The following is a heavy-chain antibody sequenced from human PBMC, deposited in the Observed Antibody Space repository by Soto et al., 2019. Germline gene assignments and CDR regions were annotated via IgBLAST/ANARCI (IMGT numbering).Heavy chain of an antibody. D-gene: IGHD5-18*01. Sequence: QVQLVESGGGVVQPGRSLRLSCVASGFTFSSYGMHWVRQAPGKGLEWVAVISYDGSNKYYADSVKGRFTISRDNSKNXLYVQMNSLRAEDTAVYYCAKAKRSGYSYAFLPDYWGQGTLVTVSS. CDR1: GFTFSSYG. J-gene: IGHJ4*02. CDR2: ISYDGSNK. CDR3: AKAKRSGYSYAFLPDY. V-gene: IGHV3-30*18.